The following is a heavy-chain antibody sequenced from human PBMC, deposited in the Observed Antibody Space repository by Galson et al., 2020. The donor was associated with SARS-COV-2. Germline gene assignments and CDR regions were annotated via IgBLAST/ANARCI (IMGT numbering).Heavy chain of an antibody. CDR2: ADSGGAGT. D-gene: IGHD4-4*01. CDR1: GYIFTDHY. Sequence: GESLKISCGASGYIFTDHYIHWARQAPGQGLEWMGWADSGGAGTNYAQKFQGRVAMTSDRSISVAYMELTSLTSDDTAVYYCARQRDHSHSDRYFDYWGQGSLVTVSS. V-gene: IGHV1-2*02. CDR3: ARQRDHSHSDRYFDY. J-gene: IGHJ4*02.